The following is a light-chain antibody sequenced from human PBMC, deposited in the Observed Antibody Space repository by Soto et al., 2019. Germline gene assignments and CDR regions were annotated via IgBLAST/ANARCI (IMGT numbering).Light chain of an antibody. J-gene: IGLJ1*01. CDR2: AVS. V-gene: IGLV2-11*01. Sequence: QSALTQPRSVSGSPGLSVTISCTGTSSDVGGYNYVSWYQQYPGKAPKLTIYAVSERPSGVPDRFSGSKSANTASLTISGLQAEDEADYYCCSYAGNYTDVFGTGTKVTVL. CDR1: SSDVGGYNY. CDR3: CSYAGNYTDV.